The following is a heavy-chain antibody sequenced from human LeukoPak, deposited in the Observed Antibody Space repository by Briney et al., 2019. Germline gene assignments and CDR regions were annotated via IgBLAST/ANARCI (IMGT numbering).Heavy chain of an antibody. CDR1: GGSISSSSYY. CDR2: IYYSGST. Sequence: SETLSLTCTVSGGSISSSSYYWGWIRQPPGKGLEWIGSIYYSGSTYYNPSLKSRVTISVDTSKNQFSLKLSSVTAADTAVYYCARDGYSSSWYVLDYWGQGTLVTVSS. CDR3: ARDGYSSSWYVLDY. D-gene: IGHD6-13*01. J-gene: IGHJ4*02. V-gene: IGHV4-39*07.